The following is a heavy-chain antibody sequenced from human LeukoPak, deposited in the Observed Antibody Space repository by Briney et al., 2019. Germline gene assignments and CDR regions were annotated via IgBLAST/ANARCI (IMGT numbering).Heavy chain of an antibody. CDR3: ARGDGSGSYYNYYYYYRDV. J-gene: IGHJ6*03. V-gene: IGHV4-38-2*02. CDR1: GYSLTSGFN. D-gene: IGHD3-10*01. CDR2: IHHSGST. Sequence: PSETLSLTCTLSGYSLTSGFNWAWSRQPPGRGLEWIASIHHSGSTYYNPSLKSRITISMDTSKNQFSLKLSSVTAADTAVYYCARGDGSGSYYNYYYYYRDVWGKGTTVTISS.